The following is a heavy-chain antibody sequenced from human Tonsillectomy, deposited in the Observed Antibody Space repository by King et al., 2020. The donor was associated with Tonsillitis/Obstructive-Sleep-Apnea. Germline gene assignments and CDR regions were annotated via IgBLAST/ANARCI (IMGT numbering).Heavy chain of an antibody. J-gene: IGHJ6*02. V-gene: IGHV1-2*02. CDR3: ARGGSNGNEGAYYGLDV. D-gene: IGHD1-1*01. CDR2: INPNSGGT. Sequence: VQLVVSGAEVKKPGASVKVSCKASGYTFTGYYVHWVRQAPGQGLEWMGWINPNSGGTKYAQKFQVRVTMTRDSSINTVYMELSRLRSDDTAVYYCARGGSNGNEGAYYGLDVWGQGTTVTVSS. CDR1: GYTFTGYY.